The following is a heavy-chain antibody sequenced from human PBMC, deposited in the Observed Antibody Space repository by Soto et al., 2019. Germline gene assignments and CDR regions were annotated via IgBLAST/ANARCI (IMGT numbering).Heavy chain of an antibody. CDR1: GYTFTSYG. J-gene: IGHJ4*02. CDR2: ISAYNGNT. CDR3: ARGDSIGWPTGYFDY. D-gene: IGHD6-19*01. Sequence: ASVKVSCKASGYTFTSYGISWVRQAPGQGLEWMGWISAYNGNTNYAQKLQGRVTISVDTSKNQFSLKLNSVTAADTAVYYCARGDSIGWPTGYFDYWGQGTLVTVSS. V-gene: IGHV1-18*04.